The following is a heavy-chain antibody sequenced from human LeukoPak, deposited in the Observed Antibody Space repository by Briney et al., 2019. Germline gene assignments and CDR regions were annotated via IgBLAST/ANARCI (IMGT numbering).Heavy chain of an antibody. D-gene: IGHD2-15*01. V-gene: IGHV4-59*13. CDR3: ARGEVVAAFVRFDP. J-gene: IGHJ5*02. CDR1: GGSISSYY. CDR2: IYYSGST. Sequence: PSETLSLTCTVSGGSISSYYWSWIRQPPGKGLEWIGYIYYSGSTNYNPSLKSRVTISVDTSKNQFSLKLSSVTAADTAVYYCARGEVVAAFVRFDPWGQGTLVTVSS.